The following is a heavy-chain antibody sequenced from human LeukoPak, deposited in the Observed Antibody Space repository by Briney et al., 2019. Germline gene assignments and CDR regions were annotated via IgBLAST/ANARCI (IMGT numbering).Heavy chain of an antibody. V-gene: IGHV3-30*02. CDR1: GFTFSSYW. Sequence: GGSLRLSCAASGFTFSSYWMSWVRQAPGKGLEWVAFIRYDGSNKYYADSVKGRFTISRDNSKNTLYLQMNSLRAEDTAVYYRARDLGYSGYEFNYWGQGTLVTVSS. CDR2: IRYDGSNK. CDR3: ARDLGYSGYEFNY. J-gene: IGHJ4*02. D-gene: IGHD5-12*01.